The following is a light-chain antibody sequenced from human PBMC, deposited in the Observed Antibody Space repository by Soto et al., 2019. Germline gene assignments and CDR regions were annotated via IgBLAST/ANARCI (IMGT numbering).Light chain of an antibody. J-gene: IGKJ3*01. CDR2: GAS. V-gene: IGKV3-20*01. CDR3: QQYYTTPFT. CDR1: QSVSSSY. Sequence: EIVLTQSPGTLSLSPGERATLSCRASQSVSSSYLAWYQQKPGQAPRLLIYGASSRATGIPDRFSGSGSGTDFTLTISGLEPEDFAVYYCQQYYTTPFTFGPGTKVDIK.